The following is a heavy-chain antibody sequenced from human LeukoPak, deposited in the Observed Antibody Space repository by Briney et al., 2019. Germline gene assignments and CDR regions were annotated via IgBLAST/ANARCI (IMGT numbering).Heavy chain of an antibody. CDR1: XGXFSXYA. CDR3: ASSRATSSWLVLVDY. D-gene: IGHD6-13*01. V-gene: IGHV1-69*04. CDR2: IIPILGIA. Sequence: VSCXXSXGXFSXYAIXWVRQAPGQGLEWMGRIIPILGIANYAQKFQGRVTITADKSTSTAYMELSSLRSEDTAVYYCASSRATSSWLVLVDYWGQGTLVTVSS. J-gene: IGHJ4*02.